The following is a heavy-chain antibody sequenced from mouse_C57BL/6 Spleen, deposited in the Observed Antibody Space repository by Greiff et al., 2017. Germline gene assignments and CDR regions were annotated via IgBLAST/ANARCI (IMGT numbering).Heavy chain of an antibody. J-gene: IGHJ2*01. CDR2: INPNNGGT. D-gene: IGHD2-2*01. Sequence: EVHLVESGPELVKPGASVKIPCKASGYTFTDYNMDWVKQSHGKSLEWIGDINPNNGGTIYNQKFKGKATLTVDKSSSTAYMELRSLTSEDTAVYYCARGLPREEYFDDWGKGTTLTVAS. CDR1: GYTFTDYN. CDR3: ARGLPREEYFDD. V-gene: IGHV1-18*01.